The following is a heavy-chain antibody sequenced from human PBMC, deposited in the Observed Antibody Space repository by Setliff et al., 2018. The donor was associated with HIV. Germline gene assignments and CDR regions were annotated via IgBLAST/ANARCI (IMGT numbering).Heavy chain of an antibody. D-gene: IGHD3-22*01. CDR2: ISSSGVM. J-gene: IGHJ4*02. CDR1: GFTFSAYS. V-gene: IGHV3-48*01. CDR3: VRDASPDYDSGGYSAGGH. Sequence: PGGSLRLSCAASGFTFSAYSMNWVRQAPGKGLEWISYISSSGVMYYADSVKGRFTISRDNAKNSLYLQLNSLRAEDTAVYYCVRDASPDYDSGGYSAGGHWGRGTLVTVSS.